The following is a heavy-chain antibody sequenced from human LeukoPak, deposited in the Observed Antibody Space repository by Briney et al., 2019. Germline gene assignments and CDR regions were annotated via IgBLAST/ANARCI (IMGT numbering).Heavy chain of an antibody. V-gene: IGHV1-2*02. Sequence: ASVKVSCKASGYTFTGYYMHWVRQAPGQGLEWMGWINPNSGGTNYAQKLQGRVTLTRDTSISTAYMELSRLRYDDTDEYISARDQYYDSSGLLDYWGQGTLVTVSS. J-gene: IGHJ4*02. CDR1: GYTFTGYY. CDR2: INPNSGGT. D-gene: IGHD3-22*01. CDR3: ARDQYYDSSGLLDY.